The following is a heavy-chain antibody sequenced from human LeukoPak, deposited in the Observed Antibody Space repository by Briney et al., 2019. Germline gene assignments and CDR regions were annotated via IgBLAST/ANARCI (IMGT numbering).Heavy chain of an antibody. CDR1: GYSISSGYY. CDR2: IYHSGST. V-gene: IGHV4-38-2*02. D-gene: IGHD4-23*01. J-gene: IGHJ4*02. CDR3: ARRTTVVTRYFDY. Sequence: NASETLSLTCTVSGYSISSGYYWGWIRQPPGKGLEWIGSIYHSGSTYYNPSLKSRVTISVDTSKNQFSLKLSSVTAADTAVYYCARRTTVVTRYFDYWGQGTLVTVSS.